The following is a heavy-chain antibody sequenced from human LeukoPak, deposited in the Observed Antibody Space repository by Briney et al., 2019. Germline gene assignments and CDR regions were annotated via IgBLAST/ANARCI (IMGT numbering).Heavy chain of an antibody. J-gene: IGHJ6*02. D-gene: IGHD1-26*01. Sequence: ASVKVSCKASGYTFTGYYMHWVRQAPGHGLEWMGWVNPNGGATNYAQNLQGRVTMTRDPSTSTLYMELSSLRSDDTAVYYCASLGATTLSYYGMDVWGQGTRSPSP. CDR2: VNPNGGAT. CDR3: ASLGATTLSYYGMDV. V-gene: IGHV1-2*02. CDR1: GYTFTGYY.